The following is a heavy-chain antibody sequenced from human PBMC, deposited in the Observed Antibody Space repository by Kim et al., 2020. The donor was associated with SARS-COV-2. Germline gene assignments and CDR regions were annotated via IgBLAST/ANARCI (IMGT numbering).Heavy chain of an antibody. CDR1: GGSISSYY. V-gene: IGHV4-59*13. Sequence: SETLSLTCTVSGGSISSYYWSWIRQPPGKGLEWIGYIYYSGSTNYNPSLKSRVTISVDTSKNQFSLKRSSVTAADTAVYYCARAGEGEIAARAWWFDPWG. J-gene: IGHJ5*02. CDR2: IYYSGST. CDR3: ARAGEGEIAARAWWFDP. D-gene: IGHD6-6*01.